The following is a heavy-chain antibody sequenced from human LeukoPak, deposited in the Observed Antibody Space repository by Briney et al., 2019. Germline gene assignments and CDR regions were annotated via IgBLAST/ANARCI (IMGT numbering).Heavy chain of an antibody. Sequence: PSETLSLTCTVSGGSISNSGYYWGWIRQPPGKGLEWIGNIYYSGNTYYNPSLKSRVTISLDTSKNQLSLKLTSVTAADTAVYYCARCSRGTSVGMDVWGQGTTVTVSS. CDR2: IYYSGNT. CDR1: GGSISNSGYY. J-gene: IGHJ6*02. V-gene: IGHV4-39*07. CDR3: ARCSRGTSVGMDV. D-gene: IGHD1-1*01.